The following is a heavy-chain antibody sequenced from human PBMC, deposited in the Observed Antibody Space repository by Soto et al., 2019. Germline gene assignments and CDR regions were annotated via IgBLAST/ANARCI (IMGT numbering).Heavy chain of an antibody. D-gene: IGHD6-6*01. CDR1: GFTFSSYV. CDR2: ISSNGDDT. V-gene: IGHV3-64D*06. CDR3: VKTGRFGQLVPSDY. Sequence: GGSLRLSCSASGFTFSSYVMFWVRQAPGKGLQYVSLISSNGDDTHYADSVKGRFTISRDNSKSTLFLQMTSLRTEDTAVYYCVKTGRFGQLVPSDYWGQGTLVTVSS. J-gene: IGHJ4*02.